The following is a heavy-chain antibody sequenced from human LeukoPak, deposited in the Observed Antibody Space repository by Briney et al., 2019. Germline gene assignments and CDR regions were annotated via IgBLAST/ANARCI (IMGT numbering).Heavy chain of an antibody. Sequence: PSETLSLTCTVSGGPISSSCYYWAWIRQPPGKGLEWIGSISYSGSTFYNPSLKSRVTISVDTSKNQFSLRLSSVTAADTAVYYCARPSHYGDYVYWYFDLWGRGTLVTVSS. J-gene: IGHJ2*01. D-gene: IGHD4-17*01. CDR2: ISYSGST. CDR3: ARPSHYGDYVYWYFDL. V-gene: IGHV4-39*01. CDR1: GGPISSSCYY.